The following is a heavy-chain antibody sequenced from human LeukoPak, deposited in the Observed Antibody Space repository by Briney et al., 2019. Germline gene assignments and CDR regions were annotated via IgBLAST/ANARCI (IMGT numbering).Heavy chain of an antibody. Sequence: GGSLRLSCAASGSIFSTYGMHWVRQAPGKGLEWVAFIQFDGTDEHYADSVKGRFTISRDNSKNTLYLQMNSLRAEDTAVYYCAKVLGGGGWYDYYGMDVWGQGTTVTVSS. CDR1: GSIFSTYG. J-gene: IGHJ6*02. CDR2: IQFDGTDE. D-gene: IGHD6-19*01. CDR3: AKVLGGGGWYDYYGMDV. V-gene: IGHV3-30*02.